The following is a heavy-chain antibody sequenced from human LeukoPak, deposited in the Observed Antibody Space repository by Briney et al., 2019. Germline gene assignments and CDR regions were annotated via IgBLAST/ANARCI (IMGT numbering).Heavy chain of an antibody. CDR1: GGSISSSNW. CDR2: INHSGST. CDR3: ASRGPLITIFGVVITANWFDP. Sequence: SETLSLTCAVSGGSISSSNWWNWVRQTPGKGLEWIGEINHSGSTNYNPSLKSRVTISVDTSKNQFSLKLSSVTAADTAVYYCASRGPLITIFGVVITANWFDPWGQGTLVTVSS. J-gene: IGHJ5*02. V-gene: IGHV4-4*02. D-gene: IGHD3-3*01.